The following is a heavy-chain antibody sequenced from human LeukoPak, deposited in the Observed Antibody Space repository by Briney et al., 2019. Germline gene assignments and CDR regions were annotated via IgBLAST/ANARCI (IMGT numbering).Heavy chain of an antibody. CDR1: GGSFSGYY. CDR3: ARGRQEISMILVVMTGVSYYLDV. CDR2: INPSGST. J-gene: IGHJ6*03. D-gene: IGHD3-22*01. V-gene: IGHV4-34*01. Sequence: SKTLFLTCAVYGGSFSGYYLTWIRQSPGKGLEWIGEINPSGSTYYNPSLKSRLTISRDTSKNQFSLRLSSVTAADTAVYYCARGRQEISMILVVMTGVSYYLDVWGKGTTVTVS.